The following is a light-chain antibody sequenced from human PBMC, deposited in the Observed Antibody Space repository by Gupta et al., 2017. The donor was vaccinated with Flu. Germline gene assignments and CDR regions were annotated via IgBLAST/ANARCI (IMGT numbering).Light chain of an antibody. CDR2: NTN. CDR3: VLYMGSGICV. V-gene: IGLV8-61*01. J-gene: IGLJ3*02. Sequence: SPGSVSSTNYPSWHQQTPGQAKRTLIYNTNPRSSVVPDRFSGYIFGKNAALTITVSPEEDESDYYCVLYMGSGICVFGGGTKVTVL. CDR1: PGSVSSTNY.